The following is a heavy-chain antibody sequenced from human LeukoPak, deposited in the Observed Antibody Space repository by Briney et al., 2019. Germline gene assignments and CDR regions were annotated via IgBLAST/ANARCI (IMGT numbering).Heavy chain of an antibody. CDR2: IYPGDSDT. Sequence: GESLKISCKGSGYSFTSYWIGWVRQMPGKGLEWMGIIYPGDSDTRYSPSFQGQVTISADKSISTAYLQWSSLKASDTAMYYCARAQYDFWSGYYGGLDYWGQGTLVTVSS. V-gene: IGHV5-51*01. CDR1: GYSFTSYW. J-gene: IGHJ4*02. D-gene: IGHD3-3*01. CDR3: ARAQYDFWSGYYGGLDY.